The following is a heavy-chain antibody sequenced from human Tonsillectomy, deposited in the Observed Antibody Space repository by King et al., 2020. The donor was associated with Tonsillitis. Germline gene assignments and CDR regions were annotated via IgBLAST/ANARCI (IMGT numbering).Heavy chain of an antibody. CDR2: IYYSGNT. D-gene: IGHD2-21*01. CDR1: GASVNSGNYY. V-gene: IGHV4-61*01. Sequence: VQLQESGPGLVKPSETLSLTCTVSGASVNSGNYYWTWIRQTPGRGLEWIGFIYYSGNTDYTPPLKSRVTISLDTSRNQFSLNLSSVTAADTAVYYCARVAPDYYVYGMDVWGQGTTVTVSS. J-gene: IGHJ6*02. CDR3: ARVAPDYYVYGMDV.